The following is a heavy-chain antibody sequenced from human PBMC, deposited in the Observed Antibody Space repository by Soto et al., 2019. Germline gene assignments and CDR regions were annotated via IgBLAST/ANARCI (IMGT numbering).Heavy chain of an antibody. CDR3: ARREGAMQIGKHYYYGMDV. J-gene: IGHJ6*02. V-gene: IGHV4-59*08. CDR2: IYYSGST. CDR1: GGSISSDY. D-gene: IGHD2-2*01. Sequence: QVQLQESGPGLVKHSETLSLTCTVSGGSISSDYWSWIRQPPGKGLEWIGYIYYSGSTKYNPSLKSRVTISVDTSKNQFSLKLSSVTAADTAVYYCARREGAMQIGKHYYYGMDVWGQGTTVTVSS.